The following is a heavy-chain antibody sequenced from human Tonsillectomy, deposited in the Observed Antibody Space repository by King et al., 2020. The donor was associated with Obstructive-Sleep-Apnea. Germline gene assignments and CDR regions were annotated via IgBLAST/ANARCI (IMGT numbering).Heavy chain of an antibody. CDR2: ISYDGSNK. J-gene: IGHJ6*02. CDR1: GVTFSDFG. Sequence: VQLVESGGGVVQPGRSLRLSCAASGVTFSDFGMHWVRQAPGKGLEWVAVISYDGSNKYYADSVKGRFTISRDNSKNTLYLQMSSLRPEDTAVYYCAKARESHSSSSYYYYAMDVWGQGTTVTVSS. CDR3: AKARESHSSSSYYYYAMDV. D-gene: IGHD6-6*01. V-gene: IGHV3-30*18.